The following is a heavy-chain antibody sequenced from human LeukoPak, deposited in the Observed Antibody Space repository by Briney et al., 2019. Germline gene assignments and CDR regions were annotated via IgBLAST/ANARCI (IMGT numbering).Heavy chain of an antibody. D-gene: IGHD2-2*01. CDR2: INPSGGST. J-gene: IGHJ4*02. CDR1: GYTFTSYY. V-gene: IGHV1-46*01. CDR3: ARGYCSSTSCSDALDY. Sequence: GASVKVSCKASGYTFTSYYMHWVRQAPGQGLEWMGIINPSGGSTSYAQKFQGRVTMTGDTPISTAYMELSRLRSDDTAVYYCARGYCSSTSCSDALDYWGQGTLVTVSS.